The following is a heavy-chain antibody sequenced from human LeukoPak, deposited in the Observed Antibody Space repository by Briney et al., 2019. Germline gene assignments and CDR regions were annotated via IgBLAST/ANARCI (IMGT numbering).Heavy chain of an antibody. CDR3: ARENDYDDYGGAFDI. CDR2: ISGYNGHT. V-gene: IGHV1-18*01. D-gene: IGHD4-17*01. J-gene: IGHJ3*02. Sequence: ASVKVSCKASGYTFSEYNFSWVRQVPGQGLEWLGWISGYNGHTKYAQKMQGRVTMTRDKSTSTVYMELRSLISDDTAIYYCARENDYDDYGGAFDIWGQGTMVTVSS. CDR1: GYTFSEYN.